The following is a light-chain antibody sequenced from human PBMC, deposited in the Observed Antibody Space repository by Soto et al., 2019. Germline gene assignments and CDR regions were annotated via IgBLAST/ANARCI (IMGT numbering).Light chain of an antibody. V-gene: IGLV1-40*01. J-gene: IGLJ7*01. Sequence: QSVLTQPPSVSGAPWQRVTIYCTGTSSNIGAGHAVHWYRQFPGAAPKLLIYGDTHRPSGVPDRFSGSKSATSASLVITGLQAEDVADYYCLSYDSSLRGRLFGGGTQLTVL. CDR2: GDT. CDR1: SSNIGAGHA. CDR3: LSYDSSLRGRL.